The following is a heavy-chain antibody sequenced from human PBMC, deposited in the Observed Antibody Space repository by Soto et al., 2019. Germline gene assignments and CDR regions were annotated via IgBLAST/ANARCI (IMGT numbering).Heavy chain of an antibody. D-gene: IGHD3-9*01. CDR3: AREYYGVLTGYYNDY. J-gene: IGHJ4*02. V-gene: IGHV3-74*01. Sequence: GGALRLSCVASGFSFRSDWMHLVRQAPGKGLVWVARISSDGTTTTYADSANGRFTVSRDNAANTLYLQMSSLRAEDTAVYYCAREYYGVLTGYYNDYWGQGTLVTVSS. CDR1: GFSFRSDW. CDR2: ISSDGTTT.